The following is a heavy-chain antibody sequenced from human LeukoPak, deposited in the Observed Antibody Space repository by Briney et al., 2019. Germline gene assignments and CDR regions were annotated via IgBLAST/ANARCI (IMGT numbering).Heavy chain of an antibody. V-gene: IGHV3-69-1*01. CDR1: GGSISSSSYY. J-gene: IGHJ3*02. CDR3: ARAQTLFWEFDGFDI. Sequence: ETLSLTCTVSGGSISSSSYYWGWIRQPPGKGLEWIATMTSTNNIYYADSVKGRFTISRDNAENSVYLQMNSLRDEDTAVYSCARAQTLFWEFDGFDIWGRGTKVTVSS. D-gene: IGHD3-3*01. CDR2: MTSTNNI.